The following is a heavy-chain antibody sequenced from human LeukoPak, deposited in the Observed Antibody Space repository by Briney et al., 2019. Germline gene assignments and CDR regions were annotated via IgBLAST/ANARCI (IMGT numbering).Heavy chain of an antibody. CDR3: AKDPENSSGYR. CDR1: GFTFDDYA. V-gene: IGHV3-9*01. D-gene: IGHD3-22*01. CDR2: ISWNSGST. Sequence: GRSLRLSCAASGFTFDDYAMHWVRQAPGKGLEWVSGISWNSGSTGYADSVKGRFTISRDNAKNSLYLQMNSLRAEDTALYYCAKDPENSSGYRWGQGTLVIVSS. J-gene: IGHJ4*02.